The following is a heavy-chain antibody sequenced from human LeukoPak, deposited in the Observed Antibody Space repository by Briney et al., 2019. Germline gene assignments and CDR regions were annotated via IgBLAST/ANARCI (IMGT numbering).Heavy chain of an antibody. D-gene: IGHD3-16*02. CDR2: INPSGGST. CDR1: GYTFTSYY. CDR3: ARVYYDYVWGSYPYYFDF. J-gene: IGHJ4*02. V-gene: IGHV1-46*01. Sequence: ASVKVSCKASGYTFTSYYMHWVRQAPGQGLEWMGIINPSGGSTSYAQKFQGRVTMIRDMSTSTVYMELSSLRSEDTAVYYCARVYYDYVWGSYPYYFDFWGQGTLVTVSS.